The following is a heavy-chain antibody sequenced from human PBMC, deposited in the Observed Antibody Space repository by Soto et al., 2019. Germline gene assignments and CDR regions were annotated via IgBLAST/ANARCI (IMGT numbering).Heavy chain of an antibody. D-gene: IGHD3-10*01. CDR3: ARASMVRGPHFDY. V-gene: IGHV1-3*03. CDR1: GYTFSSYT. J-gene: IGHJ4*02. CDR2: INFGNGNT. Sequence: ASVKVSCKASGYTFSSYTIHWLRQAPGQSLEWMGWINFGNGNTKYSQKFHGRVTFTRDTSANTAYMELTSLGSEDMAVYYCARASMVRGPHFDYWGQGTLVTVSS.